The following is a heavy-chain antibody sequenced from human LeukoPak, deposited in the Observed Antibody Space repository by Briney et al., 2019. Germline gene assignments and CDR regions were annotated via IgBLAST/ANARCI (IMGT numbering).Heavy chain of an antibody. Sequence: SQTLSLTCAISGDSVSSNSAAWSWIRQSPSRGLEWLGRTYYRSKWYNDYAVSVKSRITINPDTSKNQFSLQLNSVTPEDTAVYYCARAALGYSSSINWFDPWGQGTLVTVSS. J-gene: IGHJ5*02. CDR2: TYYRSKWYN. D-gene: IGHD6-6*01. V-gene: IGHV6-1*01. CDR3: ARAALGYSSSINWFDP. CDR1: GDSVSSNSAA.